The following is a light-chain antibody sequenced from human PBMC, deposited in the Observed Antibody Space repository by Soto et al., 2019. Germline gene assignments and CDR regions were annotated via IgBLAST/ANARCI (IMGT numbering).Light chain of an antibody. V-gene: IGKV1-39*01. Sequence: IQLTQSPSSLSASVGDRVTIVCRASESISDYLNWYQLKSGEAPKVLICSASTLRGGVPSRFSGTGSGTEFTLTISSLQPEDVATYYCQQTFSHLLSFGGGTTVEIK. CDR2: SAS. CDR3: QQTFSHLLS. J-gene: IGKJ4*01. CDR1: ESISDY.